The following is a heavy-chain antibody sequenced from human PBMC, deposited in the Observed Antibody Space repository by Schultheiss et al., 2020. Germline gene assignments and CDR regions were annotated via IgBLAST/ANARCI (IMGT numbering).Heavy chain of an antibody. J-gene: IGHJ4*02. CDR2: IYYSGST. D-gene: IGHD2-15*01. CDR3: ASYLELPIR. V-gene: IGHV4-59*08. Sequence: SETLSLTCTVSGGSISSYYWSWIRQPAGKGLEWIGYIYYSGSTNYNPSLKSRVTISVDTSKNQFSLKLNSVTAADTALYYCASYLELPIRWGQGTLVTVSS. CDR1: GGSISSYY.